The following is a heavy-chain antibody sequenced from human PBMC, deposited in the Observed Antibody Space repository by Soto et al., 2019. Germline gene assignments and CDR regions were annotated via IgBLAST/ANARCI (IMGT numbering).Heavy chain of an antibody. CDR3: ARAVATEAYFDY. Sequence: GGSLRLSCAASGFTFSDYYMSWIRQAPGRGLEWVSYISSSSSYTNYADSVKGRFTISRDNAKNSLYLQMNSLRAEDTAVYYCARAVATEAYFDYWGQGTLVTVSS. D-gene: IGHD5-12*01. J-gene: IGHJ4*02. CDR1: GFTFSDYY. V-gene: IGHV3-11*06. CDR2: ISSSSSYT.